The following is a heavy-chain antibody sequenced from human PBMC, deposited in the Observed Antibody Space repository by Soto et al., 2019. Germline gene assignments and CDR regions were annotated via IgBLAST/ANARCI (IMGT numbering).Heavy chain of an antibody. CDR1: GGSISSGGYY. J-gene: IGHJ4*02. D-gene: IGHD3-3*01. CDR2: IYYSGST. Sequence: QVQLQESGPGLVKPSQTLSLTCTVSGGSISSGGYYWSWIRQHPGKGLEWIGYIYYSGSTYYNPSLKSRVTISVDTSKNQFSLKLSSVTAADTAVYYCAAVGHELRFLEEGYDYWGQGTLVTVSS. V-gene: IGHV4-31*03. CDR3: AAVGHELRFLEEGYDY.